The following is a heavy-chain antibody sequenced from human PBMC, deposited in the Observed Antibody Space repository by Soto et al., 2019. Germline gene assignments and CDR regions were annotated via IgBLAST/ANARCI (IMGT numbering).Heavy chain of an antibody. Sequence: QVQLQESGPGLVKASETLSLTCTVSGDSLSSYYWNWIRQPAGKGLEWIGRIDASGNANYNPYLHRRAIMPLDTSKRQCTLRLTSVTAADTAVYYCARDSSNWFQTEGIDFWGQGTTVTVSS. CDR3: ARDSSNWFQTEGIDF. D-gene: IGHD6-13*01. CDR2: IDASGNA. J-gene: IGHJ6*02. CDR1: GDSLSSYY. V-gene: IGHV4-4*07.